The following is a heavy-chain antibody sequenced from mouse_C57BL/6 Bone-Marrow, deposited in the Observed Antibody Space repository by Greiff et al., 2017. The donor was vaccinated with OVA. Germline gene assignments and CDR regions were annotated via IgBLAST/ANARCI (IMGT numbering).Heavy chain of an antibody. CDR3: ARRSNYGPWFAY. Sequence: DVKLVESGGGLVKPGGSLKLSCAASGFTFSDYGMHWVRQAPEKGLEWVAYISSGSSTIYYADTVKGRFTISRDNAKNTLFLQMTSLRSEDTAMYYCARRSNYGPWFAYGGQGTLVTVSA. D-gene: IGHD2-5*01. CDR1: GFTFSDYG. CDR2: ISSGSSTI. V-gene: IGHV5-17*01. J-gene: IGHJ3*01.